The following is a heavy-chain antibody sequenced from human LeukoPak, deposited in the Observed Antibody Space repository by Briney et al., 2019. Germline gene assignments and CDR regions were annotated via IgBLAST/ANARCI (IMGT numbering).Heavy chain of an antibody. V-gene: IGHV3-23*01. CDR2: ISGGGDST. CDR1: GFTFSS. D-gene: IGHD3-22*01. Sequence: GGSLRLSCAASGFTFSSWVRQAPGKGLEWVSAISGGGDSTYYADSVKGRFTISRDNSKNTLYLQMDSLRAEDTAVYYCASDGLITMIVVVITWLLNYWGQGTLVTASS. CDR3: ASDGLITMIVVVITWLLNY. J-gene: IGHJ4*02.